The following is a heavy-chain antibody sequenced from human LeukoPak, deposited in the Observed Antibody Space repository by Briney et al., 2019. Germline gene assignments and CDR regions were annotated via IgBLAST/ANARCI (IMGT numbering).Heavy chain of an antibody. Sequence: GGSLRLSCAASGFTFSTFTMNWVRQAPGKGLELVSSISPNSDYIYYAASVKGRFTISRDNAKNSLYLQMNSLRAEDTAMYYCARGFNRGFDPWGQGTLVTVSS. CDR3: ARGFNRGFDP. D-gene: IGHD1-14*01. CDR1: GFTFSTFT. V-gene: IGHV3-21*01. CDR2: ISPNSDYI. J-gene: IGHJ5*02.